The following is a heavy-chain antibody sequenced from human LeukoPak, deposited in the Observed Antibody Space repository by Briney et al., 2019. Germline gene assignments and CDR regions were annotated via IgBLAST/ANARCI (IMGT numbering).Heavy chain of an antibody. CDR3: AKDLNPKNRHIVVVAYYYSYGMDV. CDR2: ISGSGGST. V-gene: IGHV3-23*01. CDR1: GFTFSSYA. Sequence: QPGGSLRLSCAASGFTFSSYAMSWGREAPGKGLEWGSAISGSGGSTYYADSVKGRFTISRDNSKNTLYLQMNSLRAEDTAVYYCAKDLNPKNRHIVVVAYYYSYGMDVWGQGTTVTVSS. D-gene: IGHD2-21*01. J-gene: IGHJ6*02.